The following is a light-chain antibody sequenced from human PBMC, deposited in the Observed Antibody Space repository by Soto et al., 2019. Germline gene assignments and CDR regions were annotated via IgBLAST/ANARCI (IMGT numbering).Light chain of an antibody. CDR3: AAWDDSLNGRV. CDR2: GHN. CDR1: SSSIGSNT. J-gene: IGLJ2*01. Sequence: VVTQPPSASGTPGQRVTISCSGSSSSIGSNTVNWYQQLPGTAPKLLIYGHNQRPSGVPDRFSGSKSGTSASLAISGLQSEDEADYYCAAWDDSLNGRVFGGGTKLTVL. V-gene: IGLV1-44*01.